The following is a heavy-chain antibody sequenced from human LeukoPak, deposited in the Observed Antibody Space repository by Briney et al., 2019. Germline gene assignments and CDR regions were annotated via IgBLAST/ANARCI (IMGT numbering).Heavy chain of an antibody. Sequence: GGSLRLSCAASGFTFSTYAMSWVRQAPGKGLEWVSAISAGGVSTHYADSVKGRFTISRDSSKNTLYLQMNSLRAEDTAVYYCAKVEALEIHYFDYWGQGTLVTVSS. CDR1: GFTFSTYA. CDR2: ISAGGVST. V-gene: IGHV3-23*01. CDR3: AKVEALEIHYFDY. D-gene: IGHD1-1*01. J-gene: IGHJ4*02.